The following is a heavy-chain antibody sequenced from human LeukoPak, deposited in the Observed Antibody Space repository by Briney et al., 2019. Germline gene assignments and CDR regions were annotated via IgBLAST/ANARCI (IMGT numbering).Heavy chain of an antibody. V-gene: IGHV1-2*02. Sequence: GASVKVSCRASGYTFTDYYIHWVRQAPGQGLEWIGWINPDNGGTNYAQKFQGRGTMTRDTSIRTVYMDLSRLRSDDTAVFYCTREARVGNWFDPWGQGTQVTVSS. CDR1: GYTFTDYY. D-gene: IGHD2-2*01. CDR3: TREARVGNWFDP. J-gene: IGHJ5*02. CDR2: INPDNGGT.